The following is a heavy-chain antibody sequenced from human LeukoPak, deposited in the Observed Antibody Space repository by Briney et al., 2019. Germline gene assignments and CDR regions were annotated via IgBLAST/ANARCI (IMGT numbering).Heavy chain of an antibody. CDR2: IKQDGSGK. Sequence: GGSLRLSCAASGFTFSSYWMSWVRQAPGKGLEWVANIKQDGSGKYYVDSVKGRFTISRDNAKNSLYLQMNSLRAEDTAVYYCARRKNGLVGYYMDVWGKGTTVTVSS. V-gene: IGHV3-7*01. D-gene: IGHD2-21*01. CDR3: ARRKNGLVGYYMDV. CDR1: GFTFSSYW. J-gene: IGHJ6*03.